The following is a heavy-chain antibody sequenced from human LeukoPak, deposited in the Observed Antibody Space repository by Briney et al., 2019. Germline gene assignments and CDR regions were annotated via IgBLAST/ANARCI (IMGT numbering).Heavy chain of an antibody. D-gene: IGHD3-16*01. CDR1: GFTFSSYW. J-gene: IGHJ4*02. Sequence: GGSLRLSCTASGFTFSSYWMHWVRQVPGRGLVWVSRIKSDGSSTSYADSVQGRFTISRDNAKNTLYLQMNSLRAEDTAMYYCARGSHGCAYGEPRTTLFDYWGQGALVTVSS. CDR2: IKSDGSST. V-gene: IGHV3-74*01. CDR3: ARGSHGCAYGEPRTTLFDY.